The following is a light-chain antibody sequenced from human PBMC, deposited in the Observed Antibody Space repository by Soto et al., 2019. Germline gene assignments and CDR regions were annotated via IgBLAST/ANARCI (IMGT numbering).Light chain of an antibody. CDR3: CSYAGSYTGV. J-gene: IGLJ2*01. CDR1: SSDVGGYNY. V-gene: IGLV2-11*01. Sequence: QSALTQPRSVSGSPGQSVTISCTGTSSDVGGYNYVAWYQQHPGKAPKLMIYDVSKRPSGVPDRFSGSKSRNTASLTISGLQAEDGADYYCCSYAGSYTGVFGGGTKLTVL. CDR2: DVS.